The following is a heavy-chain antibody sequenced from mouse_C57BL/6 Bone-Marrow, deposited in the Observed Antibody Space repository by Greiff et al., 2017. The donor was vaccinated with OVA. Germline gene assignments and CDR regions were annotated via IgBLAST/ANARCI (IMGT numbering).Heavy chain of an antibody. CDR3: VRFSNWEDFDV. V-gene: IGHV10-1*01. J-gene: IGHJ1*03. CDR1: GFSFNTYA. CDR2: IRSKSNNYAT. Sequence: EVHLVESGGGLVQPKGSLKLSCAASGFSFNTYAMNWVRQAPGKGLEWVARIRSKSNNYATYYADSVKDRFTISRDDSESMLYLQMNNLKTEDTAMYYCVRFSNWEDFDVWGTGTTVTVSS. D-gene: IGHD4-1*01.